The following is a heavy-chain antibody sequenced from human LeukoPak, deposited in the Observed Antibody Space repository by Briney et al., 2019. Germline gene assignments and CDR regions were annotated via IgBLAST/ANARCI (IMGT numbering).Heavy chain of an antibody. CDR2: IIPNFGTA. Sequence: ASVKVSCKASGGTFSSYAISWVRQAPGQGLEWMGGIIPNFGTANYAQKFQGRVTITADESTSTAYMELSSLRSEDTAVYYCARDQSRVYGMDVWGQGTTVTVSS. CDR1: GGTFSSYA. CDR3: ARDQSRVYGMDV. J-gene: IGHJ6*02. V-gene: IGHV1-69*13.